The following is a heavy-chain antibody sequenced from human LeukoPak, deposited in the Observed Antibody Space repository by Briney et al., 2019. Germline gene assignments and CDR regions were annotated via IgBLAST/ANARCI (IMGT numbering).Heavy chain of an antibody. CDR1: GGSISSSSYY. Sequence: SETLSLTCTVPGGSISSSSYYWGWIRQPPGKGLEWIGSMYYSGSTYYNPSLKSRVTISVDTSKNQFSLKLSSVTAADTAVYYCARHVGAYCSSTSCSHWGQGTLVTVSS. J-gene: IGHJ1*01. CDR2: MYYSGST. D-gene: IGHD2-2*01. CDR3: ARHVGAYCSSTSCSH. V-gene: IGHV4-39*01.